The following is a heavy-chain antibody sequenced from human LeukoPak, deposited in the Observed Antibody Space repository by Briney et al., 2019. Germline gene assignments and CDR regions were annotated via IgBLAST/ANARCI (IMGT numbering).Heavy chain of an antibody. V-gene: IGHV3-48*01. D-gene: IGHD2-2*01. J-gene: IGHJ3*01. CDR1: GFTFGPYT. CDR3: ARDGGYCSSTNCYLGV. Sequence: GGSLRLSCAASGFTFGPYTMNWVRQAPGKGLEWVSYISSSSTTIYYADSVKGRFTISGDNAKNSLYLQMNSLRAEDTAVYYCARDGGYCSSTNCYLGVWGQGTMVTVSS. CDR2: ISSSSTTI.